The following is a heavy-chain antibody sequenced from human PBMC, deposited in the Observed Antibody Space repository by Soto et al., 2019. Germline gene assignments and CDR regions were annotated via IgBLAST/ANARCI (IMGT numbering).Heavy chain of an antibody. CDR3: ARGPRGGGWYGYYYYYMDV. J-gene: IGHJ6*03. D-gene: IGHD6-19*01. CDR2: INPNSGGT. V-gene: IGHV1-2*04. Sequence: ASVKVSCKASGYTFTGCYMHWVRQAPGQGLEWMGWINPNSGGTNYAQKFQGWVTMTRDTSISTAYMELSRLRSDDTAVYYCARGPRGGGWYGYYYYYMDVWGKGTKVTVSS. CDR1: GYTFTGCY.